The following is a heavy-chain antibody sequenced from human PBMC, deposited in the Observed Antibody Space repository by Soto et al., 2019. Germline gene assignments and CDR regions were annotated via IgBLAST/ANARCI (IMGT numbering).Heavy chain of an antibody. Sequence: GGSLRLSCSTSVFPFSDYYMSWIRQAPGKGLEWLSHISPKSTYRNYADSVKGRFTISRDNTKSSLFLQMNSLGVEDTAVYYCTRGGGGGLFEHWGQGVLVTVSS. CDR3: TRGGGGGLFEH. V-gene: IGHV3-11*06. CDR1: VFPFSDYY. D-gene: IGHD2-21*01. J-gene: IGHJ4*02. CDR2: ISPKSTYR.